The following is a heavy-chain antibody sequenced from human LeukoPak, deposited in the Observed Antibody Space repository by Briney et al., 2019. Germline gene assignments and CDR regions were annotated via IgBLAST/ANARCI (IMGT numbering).Heavy chain of an antibody. CDR2: ISSSSSYI. Sequence: GGSLRLSCAASGFTFSSYSMNWVRQAPGKGLEWVSPISSSSSYIYYADSVKGRFTISRDNAKNSLYLQMNSLRAEDTALYYCAKSLLWDSSSSGWFDYWGQGTLVTVSS. CDR1: GFTFSSYS. D-gene: IGHD6-6*01. V-gene: IGHV3-21*04. J-gene: IGHJ4*02. CDR3: AKSLLWDSSSSGWFDY.